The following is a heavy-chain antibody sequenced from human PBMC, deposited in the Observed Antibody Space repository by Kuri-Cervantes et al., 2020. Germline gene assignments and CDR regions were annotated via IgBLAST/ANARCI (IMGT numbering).Heavy chain of an antibody. J-gene: IGHJ4*02. CDR1: GFNFHDYA. CDR3: AKDMGYIVGTGNFDY. Sequence: GGSLRLSCAASGFNFHDYAMHWVRQVPGKGLEWVSGISWNSGNVGYADSVKGRFTISRDNAKNSLYLQMISLRIEDTALYYCAKDMGYIVGTGNFDYWGQGTLVTVSS. D-gene: IGHD1-26*01. V-gene: IGHV3-9*01. CDR2: ISWNSGNV.